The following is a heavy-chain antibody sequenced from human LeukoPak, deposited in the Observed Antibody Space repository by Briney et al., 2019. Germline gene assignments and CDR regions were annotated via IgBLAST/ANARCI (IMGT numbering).Heavy chain of an antibody. V-gene: IGHV1-2*02. D-gene: IGHD2-2*01. CDR3: ARANFLYCSSSTCLFDY. CDR2: INPNDGDT. Sequence: ASVKVSCKASGYTFTDYYMHWVRQAPEQGFEWMGWINPNDGDTSYAQKFQGRVTMTRDTSISTAHMEVSRLRSDDTAVYYCARANFLYCSSSTCLFDYWGQGTLVTVSS. J-gene: IGHJ4*02. CDR1: GYTFTDYY.